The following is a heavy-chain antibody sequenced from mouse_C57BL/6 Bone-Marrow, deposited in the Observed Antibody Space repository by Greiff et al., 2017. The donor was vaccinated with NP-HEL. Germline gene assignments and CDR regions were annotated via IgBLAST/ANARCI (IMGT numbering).Heavy chain of an antibody. V-gene: IGHV1-64*01. CDR2: IHPNSGST. J-gene: IGHJ4*01. D-gene: IGHD1-1*01. Sequence: QVQLQQPGAELVKPGASVKLSCKASGYTFTSYWMHWVKQRPGQGLEWIGMIHPNSGSTNYNEKFKSKATLTVDNSSSTAYMQLSSLTSEDSAVYYCAREGYYGSSYFLDYAMDYWGQGTSVTVSS. CDR3: AREGYYGSSYFLDYAMDY. CDR1: GYTFTSYW.